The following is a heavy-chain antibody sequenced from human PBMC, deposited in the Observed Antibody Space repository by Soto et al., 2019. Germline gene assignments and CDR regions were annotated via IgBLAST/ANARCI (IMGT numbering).Heavy chain of an antibody. CDR3: ARGQLRVTGYYYYYGRDV. CDR2: IYYSGST. Sequence: PSETLSLTCTVSGGSISSYYWSWIRQPPGKGLEWIGYIYYSGSTNYNPSLKSRVTISVDTSKNQFSLKLYSVTAADTAVYYCARGQLRVTGYYYYYGRDVWGQGTTVTVSS. V-gene: IGHV4-59*12. D-gene: IGHD4-17*01. J-gene: IGHJ6*02. CDR1: GGSISSYY.